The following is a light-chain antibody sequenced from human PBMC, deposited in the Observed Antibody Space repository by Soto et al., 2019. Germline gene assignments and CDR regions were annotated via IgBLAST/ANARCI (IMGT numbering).Light chain of an antibody. J-gene: IGLJ1*01. Sequence: QSALAQPASVSGCPGQSITISCTVTSSDVGGYNYVSWYQQHPGKAPKLMIFEVSNRPSGVSNRFSGSKSGNTASLAISGLQAEDEADYYCSSYTSSSTRVFGTGTKVTVL. V-gene: IGLV2-14*01. CDR1: SSDVGGYNY. CDR2: EVS. CDR3: SSYTSSSTRV.